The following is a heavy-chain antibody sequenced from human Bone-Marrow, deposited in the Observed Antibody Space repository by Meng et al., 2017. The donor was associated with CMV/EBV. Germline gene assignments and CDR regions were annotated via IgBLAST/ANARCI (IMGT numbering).Heavy chain of an antibody. J-gene: IGHJ6*02. CDR3: ARNDCTSCYNYYYYGMDV. CDR1: GGTFSSYA. D-gene: IGHD2-2*02. V-gene: IGHV1-69*05. Sequence: SVKVSCKASGGTFSSYAISWARQAPGQGLEWMGGIIPIFGTANYAQKFQGRVTITTDESTSTAYMELSSLRSEDTAVYYCARNDCTSCYNYYYYGMDVWGQGTTVTVSS. CDR2: IIPIFGTA.